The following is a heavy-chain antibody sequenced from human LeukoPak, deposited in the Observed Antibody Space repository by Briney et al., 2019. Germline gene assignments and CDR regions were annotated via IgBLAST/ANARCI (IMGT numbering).Heavy chain of an antibody. CDR3: ARGKAVVVTYFDY. V-gene: IGHV1-69*06. Sequence: SVKVSCKASGGTFSGYAISWVRQAPGQGLEWMGGIIPIFGTANYAQKFQGRVTITADKSTSTAYMELSSLRSEDTAVYYCARGKAVVVTYFDYWGQGTLVTVSS. CDR1: GGTFSGYA. D-gene: IGHD3-22*01. J-gene: IGHJ4*02. CDR2: IIPIFGTA.